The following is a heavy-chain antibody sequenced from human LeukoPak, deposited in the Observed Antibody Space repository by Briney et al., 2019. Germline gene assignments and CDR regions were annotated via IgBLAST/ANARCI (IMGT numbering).Heavy chain of an antibody. CDR2: ISSSSYI. CDR1: GFTFSSYS. V-gene: IGHV3-21*01. D-gene: IGHD4-17*01. J-gene: IGHJ4*02. Sequence: GGSLRLSCAASGFTFSSYSMNWVRQAPGKGLEWVSSISSSSYIYYADSVKGRFTISRDNAENSLFLQMNSLRAEDTAVYYCATAPTEDGDGSSPGYWGQGTLVTVSS. CDR3: ATAPTEDGDGSSPGY.